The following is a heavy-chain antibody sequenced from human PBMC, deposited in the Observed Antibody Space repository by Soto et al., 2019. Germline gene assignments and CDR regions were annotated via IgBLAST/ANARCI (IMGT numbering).Heavy chain of an antibody. CDR2: ISGSGDGT. J-gene: IGHJ4*02. D-gene: IGHD5-18*01. V-gene: IGHV3-23*01. CDR3: AGPGYSSQDY. CDR1: GFTFSSFA. Sequence: GGSLRLSCAASGFTFSSFALSWVRQAPGKGLEWVSAISGSGDGTAYAASVKGRFTISRDNSKNTLYLQMNSLRAEDTAVYYCAGPGYSSQDYWGQGALVTVS.